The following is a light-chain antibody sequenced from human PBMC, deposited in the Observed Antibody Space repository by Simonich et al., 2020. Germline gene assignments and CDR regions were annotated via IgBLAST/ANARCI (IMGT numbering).Light chain of an antibody. Sequence: EIVMTQSPATLSVSPGERATLSCRASQSVSSNLAWYQQKPGQAPRLLIYGASTRATGIPARCRGSGSGTEFTLTISSMQSEDFAVYYCQQYNNWPPGTFGQGTKLEIK. V-gene: IGKV3-15*01. J-gene: IGKJ2*01. CDR1: QSVSSN. CDR2: GAS. CDR3: QQYNNWPPGT.